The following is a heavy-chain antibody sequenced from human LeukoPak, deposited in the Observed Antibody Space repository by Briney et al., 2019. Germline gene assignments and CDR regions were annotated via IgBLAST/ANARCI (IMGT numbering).Heavy chain of an antibody. CDR3: AKTRGDGGWYSGFDY. J-gene: IGHJ4*02. D-gene: IGHD6-19*01. Sequence: GSLRLSCAASGFTVSSIHMVWVRQAPGKGLEWVSVTYTGGNSYYADSVKGRFIISRDISKNTLYVQMNSLRAEDTAVYYCAKTRGDGGWYSGFDYWGQGTLVTVSS. CDR2: TYTGGNS. V-gene: IGHV3-53*01. CDR1: GFTVSSIH.